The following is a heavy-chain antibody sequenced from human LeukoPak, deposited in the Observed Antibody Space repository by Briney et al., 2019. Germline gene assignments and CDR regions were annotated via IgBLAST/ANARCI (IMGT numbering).Heavy chain of an antibody. Sequence: GGSLRLSCAASGFTFSSYWMHWVRQAPGKGLVWVSRINSDGSSTSYADSVKGRFTISRDNAKNTLYLQINSLRAEDTAVYYCARNLYSVVRDFDDWGQGTLVTVSS. CDR1: GFTFSSYW. D-gene: IGHD3-10*01. CDR3: ARNLYSVVRDFDD. J-gene: IGHJ4*02. V-gene: IGHV3-74*01. CDR2: INSDGSST.